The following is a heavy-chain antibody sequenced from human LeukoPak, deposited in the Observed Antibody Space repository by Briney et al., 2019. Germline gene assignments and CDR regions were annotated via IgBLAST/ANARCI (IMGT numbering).Heavy chain of an antibody. V-gene: IGHV1-69*05. Sequence: SVNVSCKDCGGTFSSYAISWVRQAPGPGLEGMGGIIPIFGTANYVQKFQGRVTITTDESTSTAYMELSSQRSEDTAVYYGARARSNWVDYYYYMDVWGKGTTVTVSS. CDR3: ARARSNWVDYYYYMDV. CDR2: IIPIFGTA. D-gene: IGHD7-27*01. J-gene: IGHJ6*03. CDR1: GGTFSSYA.